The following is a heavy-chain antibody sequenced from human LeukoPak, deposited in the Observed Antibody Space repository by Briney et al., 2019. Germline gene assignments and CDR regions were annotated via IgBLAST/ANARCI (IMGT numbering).Heavy chain of an antibody. Sequence: GGSLRLSCAVSGITLSNYGMTWVRQAPGKGPEWVAGISDSGGRTNYADSVKGRFTISRDNPKNTLYLQMNSLRAEDTAVYFCAKRGVVIRVILVGFHKEAYYFDSWGQGALVTVSS. CDR3: AKRGVVIRVILVGFHKEAYYFDS. V-gene: IGHV3-23*01. CDR1: GITLSNYG. J-gene: IGHJ4*02. D-gene: IGHD3-22*01. CDR2: ISDSGGRT.